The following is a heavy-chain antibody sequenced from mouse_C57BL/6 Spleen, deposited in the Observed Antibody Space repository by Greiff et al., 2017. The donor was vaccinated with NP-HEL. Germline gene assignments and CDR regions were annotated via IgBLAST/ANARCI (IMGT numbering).Heavy chain of an antibody. V-gene: IGHV1-82*01. CDR2: IYPGDGDT. D-gene: IGHD2-4*01. Sequence: VQLQQSGPELVKPGASVKISCKASGYAFSSSWMNWVKQRPGKGLEWIGRIYPGDGDTNYNGKFKGKATLTADKSSSTAYMQLSSLTSEDSAVYFCAGYDYDEGAWFAYWGQGTLVTVSA. CDR1: GYAFSSSW. J-gene: IGHJ3*01. CDR3: AGYDYDEGAWFAY.